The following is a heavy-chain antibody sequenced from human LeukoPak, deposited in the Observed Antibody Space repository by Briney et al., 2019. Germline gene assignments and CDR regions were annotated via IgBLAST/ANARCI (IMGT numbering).Heavy chain of an antibody. CDR3: ASRRYSGYDWGLSVWFDP. V-gene: IGHV4-34*01. D-gene: IGHD5-12*01. CDR1: GGSFSGYY. J-gene: IGHJ5*02. CDR2: INHSGST. Sequence: SSETLSLTCAVYGGSFSGYYWSWIRQPPGKGLEWIGEINHSGSTNYNPSLKSRLNMSVETSKNQFSLKLSSVTVADTAIYYCASRRYSGYDWGLSVWFDPWGQGTLVTVSS.